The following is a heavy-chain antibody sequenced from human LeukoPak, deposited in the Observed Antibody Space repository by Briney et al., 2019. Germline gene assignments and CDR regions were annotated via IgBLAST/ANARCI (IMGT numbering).Heavy chain of an antibody. V-gene: IGHV3-21*01. D-gene: IGHD2-21*01. CDR2: ITSSSTFI. J-gene: IGHJ5*02. CDR3: ARYTTGDNWFDP. CDR1: GFTLSSYS. Sequence: GGSLRLSCAASGFTLSSYSMNWLRQAPGKGLEWVSSITSSSTFINYADSVKGRFTISRDNAKNSVFLQMNSLRVEDTAVYYCARYTTGDNWFDPWGQGTLVTVSS.